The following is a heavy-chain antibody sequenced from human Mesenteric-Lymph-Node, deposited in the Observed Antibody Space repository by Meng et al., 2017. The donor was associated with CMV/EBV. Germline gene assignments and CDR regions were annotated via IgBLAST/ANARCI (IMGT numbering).Heavy chain of an antibody. J-gene: IGHJ4*02. Sequence: GESLKISCAASGFTFSSYSMNWVRQAPGKGLEWVSSISSSSSYIYYADSVKGRFTISRDNAKNSLYLQMNSLRVEDTAVFYCARGDSSTSWLVFDYWGLGTLVTVSS. CDR2: ISSSSSYI. CDR3: ARGDSSTSWLVFDY. V-gene: IGHV3-21*04. CDR1: GFTFSSYS. D-gene: IGHD6-13*01.